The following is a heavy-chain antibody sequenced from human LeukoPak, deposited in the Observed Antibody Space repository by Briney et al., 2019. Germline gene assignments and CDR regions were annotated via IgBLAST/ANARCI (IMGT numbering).Heavy chain of an antibody. CDR2: ISSSGSTM. CDR3: ARAPDEDSPFDL. V-gene: IGHV3-48*03. CDR1: GFTFRSFE. Sequence: GGSLRLSCVVSGFTFRSFEMNWVRQGPGKGLEWVAFISSSGSTMYFADSVKGRFTISRDNAKNSMYLQMNSLRAEDTAVYYCARAPDEDSPFDLWGQGTMVTVSS. J-gene: IGHJ3*01.